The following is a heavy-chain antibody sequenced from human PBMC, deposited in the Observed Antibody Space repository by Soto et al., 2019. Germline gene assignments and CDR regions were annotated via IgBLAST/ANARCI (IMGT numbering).Heavy chain of an antibody. CDR2: IYSGGST. J-gene: IGHJ4*02. D-gene: IGHD5-12*01. CDR3: ANQRGGYDRDFDY. Sequence: EVQLVESGGGLVQPGGSLRLSCAASGSTVSSNYMSWVRQAPGKGLEWVSVIYSGGSTYYADSVKVRFTISRDNSKNTLYLQMNSLRAEDTAVYYCANQRGGYDRDFDYWGQGTLVTVSS. V-gene: IGHV3-66*01. CDR1: GSTVSSNY.